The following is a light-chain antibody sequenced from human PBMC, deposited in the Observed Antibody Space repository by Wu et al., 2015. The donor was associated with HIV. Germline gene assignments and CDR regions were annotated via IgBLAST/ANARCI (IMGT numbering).Light chain of an antibody. V-gene: IGKV1-13*02. Sequence: AIQLTQSPSSLSAFVGDRVTITCQANQGISSALAWYQQKPGKAPNLLIYDASTLESGVPSRFSGSGSGTDFTLTISSLQPEDFATYYCQQYYSTPLTWTFGQGTKVEIK. CDR1: QGISSA. J-gene: IGKJ1*01. CDR3: QQYYSTPLTWT. CDR2: DAS.